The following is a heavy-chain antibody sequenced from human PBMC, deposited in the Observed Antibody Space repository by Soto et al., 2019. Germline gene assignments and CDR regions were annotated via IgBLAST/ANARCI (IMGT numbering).Heavy chain of an antibody. CDR2: STGPGGST. D-gene: IGHD4-4*01. V-gene: IGHV3-23*01. CDR1: GFPFNNYA. J-gene: IGHJ6*02. CDR3: GKGHSDYHGDYNYYGMDI. Sequence: GGSLRLSCAGSGFPFNNYAINWVSQGPGKGLEWVAASTGPGGSTYNEDSVKGRFTVSSDNSKKTVYLQLDGLRAEDTAVYYCGKGHSDYHGDYNYYGMDIWGQGTTVTVSS.